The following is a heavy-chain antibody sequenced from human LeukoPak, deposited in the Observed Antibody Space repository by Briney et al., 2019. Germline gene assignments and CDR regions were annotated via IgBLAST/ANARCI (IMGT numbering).Heavy chain of an antibody. CDR3: ASDRDDYPYY. CDR2: ISSSSSYI. V-gene: IGHV3-21*01. J-gene: IGHJ4*02. Sequence: PGGSLRLSCAASGFTFSSYSMNWVRQAPGKGPEWVSSISSSSSYIYYADSVKGRFTISRDNAKNSLYLQMNSLRAEDTAVYYCASDRDDYPYYWGQGTLVTVSS. CDR1: GFTFSSYS. D-gene: IGHD4-11*01.